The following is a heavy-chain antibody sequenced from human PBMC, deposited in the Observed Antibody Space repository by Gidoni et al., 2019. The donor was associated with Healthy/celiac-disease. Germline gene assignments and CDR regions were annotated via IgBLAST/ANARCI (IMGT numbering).Heavy chain of an antibody. CDR3: AKDAEILTGNSNWFDP. D-gene: IGHD3-9*01. V-gene: IGHV3-9*02. CDR1: GLTSDDYA. Sequence: EVQPVASGGGLVQPGRSLRLSCAAPGLTSDDYAMHLVRQAPGKGRDWVSGISWNSGSIGYADSVKGRFTISRDNAKNSLYLQMNSLRAEDTALYYCAKDAEILTGNSNWFDPWGQGTLVTVSS. J-gene: IGHJ5*02. CDR2: ISWNSGSI.